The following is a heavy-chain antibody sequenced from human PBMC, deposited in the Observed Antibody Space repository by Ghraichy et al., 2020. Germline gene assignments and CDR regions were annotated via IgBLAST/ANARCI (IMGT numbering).Heavy chain of an antibody. J-gene: IGHJ4*02. D-gene: IGHD3-22*01. CDR1: GGSISSDGYY. CDR2: IYYSGST. CDR3: ARGLRYYDSSGYRSLDY. V-gene: IGHV4-31*03. Sequence: SQTLSLTCTVSGGSISSDGYYWNWIRQHPGKGLEWIGYIYYSGSTYYNPSLKSRVTISVDTSKNQFSLKLSSVTAADTAVYYCARGLRYYDSSGYRSLDYWGQGTLVTVSS.